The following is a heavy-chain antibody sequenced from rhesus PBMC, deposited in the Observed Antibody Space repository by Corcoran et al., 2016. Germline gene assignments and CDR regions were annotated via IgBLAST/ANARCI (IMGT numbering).Heavy chain of an antibody. Sequence: QVQLQESGPGLVKPSETLSLTCAVSGYSISSNYWSWIRPPPGKGLEWIGYIYGSSGKTYYNPPPRRRVTISTDTSKNQFSLKLSAVTAADTAVYYCARGDSGTWIPFDYWGQGVLVTVSS. V-gene: IGHV4-147*01. CDR3: ARGDSGTWIPFDY. CDR2: IYGSSGKT. J-gene: IGHJ4*01. D-gene: IGHD6-25*01. CDR1: GYSISSNY.